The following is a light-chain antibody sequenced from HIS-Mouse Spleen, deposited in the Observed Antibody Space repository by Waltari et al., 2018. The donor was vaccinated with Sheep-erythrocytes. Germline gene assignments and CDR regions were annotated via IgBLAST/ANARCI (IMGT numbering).Light chain of an antibody. V-gene: IGKV2-28*01. CDR3: MQALQTPRT. Sequence: EIVMTQSPLSVPVTPEEPASISCRSSQSLRHSNGYNYLDWYLPKPGQSQQLLIYLGSNRASGVPDRFSGSGSGTDFTLKISRVEAEDVGVYYCMQALQTPRTFGQGTKLEIK. J-gene: IGKJ2*01. CDR1: QSLRHSNGYNY. CDR2: LGS.